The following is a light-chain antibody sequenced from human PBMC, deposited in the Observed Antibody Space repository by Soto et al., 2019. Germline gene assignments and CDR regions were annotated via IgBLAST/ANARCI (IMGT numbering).Light chain of an antibody. V-gene: IGKV2-28*01. CDR2: LRY. CDR3: MQTLESRT. Sequence: DFVMTQSPLSLAVTPEEPVSIFCRSSRSVLKANGYPYFQWFLQKPGQSPQLLTYLRYNRALGVPDRFSGTGSGTDFTLKISRVEAEDVGVYYCMQTLESRTFGQGTKVDSK. J-gene: IGKJ1*01. CDR1: RSVLKANGYPY.